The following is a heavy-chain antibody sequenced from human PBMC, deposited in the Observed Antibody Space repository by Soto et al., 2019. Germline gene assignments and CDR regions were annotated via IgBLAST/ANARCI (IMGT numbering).Heavy chain of an antibody. D-gene: IGHD1-26*01. CDR2: ISSNGGST. Sequence: GAPRPSCGGPGVTLSKYAFPLGRPGPGEGMGYVSAISSNGGSTYYANSVKGRFTISRDNSKNTLYLQMGSLRAEDMAVYYCARDGVGATPFYYYYYGMDVWGQGTTVTVSS. CDR1: GVTLSKYA. J-gene: IGHJ6*02. V-gene: IGHV3-64*01. CDR3: ARDGVGATPFYYYYYGMDV.